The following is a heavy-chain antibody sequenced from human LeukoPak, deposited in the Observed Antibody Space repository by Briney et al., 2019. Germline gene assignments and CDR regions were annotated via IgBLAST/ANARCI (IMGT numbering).Heavy chain of an antibody. Sequence: PGEPLNISCKGSEYNFISYRISGARQMPGKGLEGLGRFDPSDPYTNNIPSFQGHLTISADKSISTAYLQWSSLKASGTAMCYCARTTGYYWNDQDYWGQGTLVTVSS. CDR3: ARTTGYYWNDQDY. CDR1: EYNFISYR. CDR2: FDPSDPYT. V-gene: IGHV5-10-1*01. J-gene: IGHJ4*02. D-gene: IGHD1-20*01.